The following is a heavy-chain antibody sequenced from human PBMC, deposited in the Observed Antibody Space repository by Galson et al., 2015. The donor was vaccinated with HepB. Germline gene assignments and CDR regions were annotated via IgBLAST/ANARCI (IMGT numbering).Heavy chain of an antibody. Sequence: SLRLSCAASGFTFNTYPMHWVRQAPGKGLEWVAVISFDGTKKYHSDSVKGRFTIARDDSKNSLSLQMNSLRDEDTAVYYCARGRDYEYRGSYYLSGFDYWGQGTLVTVSS. J-gene: IGHJ4*02. V-gene: IGHV3-30*04. CDR1: GFTFNTYP. CDR2: ISFDGTKK. D-gene: IGHD3-22*01. CDR3: ARGRDYEYRGSYYLSGFDY.